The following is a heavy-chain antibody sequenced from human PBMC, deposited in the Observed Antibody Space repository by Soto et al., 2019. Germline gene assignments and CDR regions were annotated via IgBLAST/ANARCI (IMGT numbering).Heavy chain of an antibody. Sequence: ASVKVSCKASGYTFTSYGISWVRQAPGQGLEWMGWISAYNGNTNYAQKLQGRVTMTTDTSTSTAYMELRSLRSDDTAVYYCARETEYCGGDCLRDYWGQGTLVTVSS. V-gene: IGHV1-18*01. D-gene: IGHD2-21*02. CDR2: ISAYNGNT. CDR3: ARETEYCGGDCLRDY. CDR1: GYTFTSYG. J-gene: IGHJ4*02.